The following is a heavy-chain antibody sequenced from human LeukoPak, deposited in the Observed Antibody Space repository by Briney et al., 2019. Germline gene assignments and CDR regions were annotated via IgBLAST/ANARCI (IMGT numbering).Heavy chain of an antibody. J-gene: IGHJ5*02. CDR2: INTNGGAA. Sequence: ASVRVSCKTSGYTFTDYSLHWVRQGQASGQGLEWMGWINTNGGAANYAQKFQGRVTLTRDTSISTAYMEINRLTSDDTAVYYCARERGANWWGGSVSWGQGSLVTVSS. CDR1: GYTFTDYS. V-gene: IGHV1-2*02. CDR3: ARERGANWWGGSVS. D-gene: IGHD2-15*01.